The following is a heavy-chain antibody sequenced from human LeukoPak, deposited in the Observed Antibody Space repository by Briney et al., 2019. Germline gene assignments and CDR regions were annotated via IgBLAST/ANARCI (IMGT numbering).Heavy chain of an antibody. D-gene: IGHD3-9*01. Sequence: GGSLRLSCAASGFTFSSYAMSWVRQAPGKGLEWVSAISGSGGSTYYADSVKGRFTISRDNSKNTLYLQMNSLRAEDTAVYYCAAGVLRYFGWPESFDYWGQGTLVTVSS. CDR2: ISGSGGST. J-gene: IGHJ4*02. CDR1: GFTFSSYA. CDR3: AAGVLRYFGWPESFDY. V-gene: IGHV3-23*01.